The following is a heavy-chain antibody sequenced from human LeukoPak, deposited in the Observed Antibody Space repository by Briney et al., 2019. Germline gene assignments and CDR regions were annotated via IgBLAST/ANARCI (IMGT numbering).Heavy chain of an antibody. Sequence: PSQTLSLTCTVSGSSISSGDYYWSWIRQPPGKGLEWIGYIYYSGSTYYNPSLKSRVTISVDTSKNQFSLKLSSVTAADTAVYYCARSRSYGDYPPDYWGQGTLVTVSS. CDR3: ARSRSYGDYPPDY. CDR1: GSSISSGDYY. D-gene: IGHD4-17*01. V-gene: IGHV4-30-4*01. CDR2: IYYSGST. J-gene: IGHJ4*02.